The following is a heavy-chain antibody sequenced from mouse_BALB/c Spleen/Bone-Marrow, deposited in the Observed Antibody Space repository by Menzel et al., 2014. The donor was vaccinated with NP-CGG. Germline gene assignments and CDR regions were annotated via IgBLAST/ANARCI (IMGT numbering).Heavy chain of an antibody. Sequence: QVQLQHSGPELVKPGASVKISCKASGYAFSSSWMNWVKQRPGQGLEWIGRIYPGDGDTNYNGKFKGKATLTADKSSSTAYMQFSSLTSVDSAVYFCARDYYGSSFDYWGQGTTLTVSS. V-gene: IGHV1-82*01. J-gene: IGHJ2*01. D-gene: IGHD1-1*01. CDR3: ARDYYGSSFDY. CDR1: GYAFSSSW. CDR2: IYPGDGDT.